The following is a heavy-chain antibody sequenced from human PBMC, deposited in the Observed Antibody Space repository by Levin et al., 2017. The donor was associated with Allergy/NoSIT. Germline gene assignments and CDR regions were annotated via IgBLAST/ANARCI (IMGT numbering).Heavy chain of an antibody. J-gene: IGHJ4*02. V-gene: IGHV3-23*01. Sequence: GGSLRLSCTASGFNFTTYAMSWVLQPPGKGLEWVSIIMNSGGGTYYTDFVKGRFTISRDNAKKTLFLQMNSLRVEDTAVYYCAKNEGPGSHRLYSFDYWGQGTPVTVSS. CDR2: IMNSGGGT. CDR3: AKNEGPGSHRLYSFDY. D-gene: IGHD1-26*01. CDR1: GFNFTTYA.